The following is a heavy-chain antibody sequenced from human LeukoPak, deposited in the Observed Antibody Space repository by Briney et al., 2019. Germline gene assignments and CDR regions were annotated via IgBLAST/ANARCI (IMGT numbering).Heavy chain of an antibody. Sequence: SETLSLTCTVSGGSISSYYWSWIRQPPGKGLEWIGYIYYSGSTNYNPSLKSRVTISVDTSKNQFSLNLSSVAAADTAVYYCARGVREKNRGFLLYYYYYYMDVWGKGTTVAISS. CDR2: IYYSGST. J-gene: IGHJ6*03. D-gene: IGHD3-10*01. CDR3: ARGVREKNRGFLLYYYYYYMDV. CDR1: GGSISSYY. V-gene: IGHV4-59*01.